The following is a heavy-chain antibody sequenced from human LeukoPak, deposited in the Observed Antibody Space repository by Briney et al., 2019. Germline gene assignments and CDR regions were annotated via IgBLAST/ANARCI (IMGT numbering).Heavy chain of an antibody. Sequence: SQTLSLTCTVSGGSISSGGYYWSWIRQPPGKGLEWIGYIYHSGSTYYNPSLKSRVTISVDRSKNQFSLKLSSVTAADTAVYYCARENDGVNWFDPWGQGTLVTVSS. CDR1: GGSISSGGYY. D-gene: IGHD3-10*01. CDR3: ARENDGVNWFDP. V-gene: IGHV4-30-2*01. CDR2: IYHSGST. J-gene: IGHJ5*02.